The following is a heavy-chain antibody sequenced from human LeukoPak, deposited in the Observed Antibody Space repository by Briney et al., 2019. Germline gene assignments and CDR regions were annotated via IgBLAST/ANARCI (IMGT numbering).Heavy chain of an antibody. CDR1: GGSISSGGYS. D-gene: IGHD5-12*01. CDR3: AGYSGYDKGNYYYYYGMDV. V-gene: IGHV4-30-2*01. Sequence: SETLSLTCAVSGGSISSGGYSWSWIRQPPGKGLEWIGYIYDSGSTYYNPSLKSRVTISVDRSKNQFSLKLSSVTAADTAVYYCAGYSGYDKGNYYYYYGMDVWGQGTTVTVSS. CDR2: IYDSGST. J-gene: IGHJ6*02.